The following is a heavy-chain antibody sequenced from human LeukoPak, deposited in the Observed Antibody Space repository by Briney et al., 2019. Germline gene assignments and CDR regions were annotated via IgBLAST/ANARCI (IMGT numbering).Heavy chain of an antibody. J-gene: IGHJ4*02. CDR3: ARTPARGTIDY. CDR1: GGSISSYY. V-gene: IGHV4-59*01. CDR2: IYYSGST. D-gene: IGHD1-1*01. Sequence: SETLSLTCTVSGGSISSYYWSWIRQPPGKGLEWIGYIYYSGSTNYNPSLKSRVTISVDTSKNQFSLKLSSVTAADTAVYYCARTPARGTIDYWGQGTLVTASS.